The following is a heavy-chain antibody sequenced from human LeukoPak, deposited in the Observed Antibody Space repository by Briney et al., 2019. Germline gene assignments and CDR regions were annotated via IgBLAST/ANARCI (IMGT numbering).Heavy chain of an antibody. D-gene: IGHD5-18*01. CDR3: ARGQEDTTMIIGGWFDH. CDR2: ISPYTGHT. CDR1: GPGFSSFV. J-gene: IGHJ5*02. Sequence: ASVEVSCKTYGPGFSSFVIAWVRQAPGQGLEWLGWISPYTGHTNYAPKFRGRVTMTTDTPTRTVYMDLRSLRSDDTAVYYCARGQEDTTMIIGGWFDHWGQGTLVIVSS. V-gene: IGHV1-18*04.